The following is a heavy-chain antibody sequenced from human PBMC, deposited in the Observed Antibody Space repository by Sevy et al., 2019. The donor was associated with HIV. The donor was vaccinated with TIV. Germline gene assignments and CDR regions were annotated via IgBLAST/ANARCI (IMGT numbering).Heavy chain of an antibody. Sequence: AAVKVSCKTSGYMFTIYGITWVRQAPGQGLEWMGWISAYSGNTNYAQKLQDRVTMTTDTSTSTAYMELRSLRSDDTAVYYCTRDNRHSQYGAFDFWGQGTMVTVSS. CDR1: GYMFTIYG. J-gene: IGHJ3*01. D-gene: IGHD4-17*01. CDR2: ISAYSGNT. V-gene: IGHV1-18*01. CDR3: TRDNRHSQYGAFDF.